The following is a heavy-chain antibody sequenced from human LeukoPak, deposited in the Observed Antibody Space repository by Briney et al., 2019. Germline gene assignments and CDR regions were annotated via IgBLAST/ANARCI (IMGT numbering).Heavy chain of an antibody. J-gene: IGHJ3*02. CDR3: ARVPAFWSGYYNLKDAFET. CDR2: IYYSGST. V-gene: IGHV4-59*12. D-gene: IGHD3-3*01. Sequence: KTSETLSLTCTVSGGSISSYYWSWLRQPPGKGLEWLGYIYYSGSTNYNPSLKSRVTISVDTSKNQFSLKLSSVTAADTAVYYCARVPAFWSGYYNLKDAFETGGQGTMATVSA. CDR1: GGSISSYY.